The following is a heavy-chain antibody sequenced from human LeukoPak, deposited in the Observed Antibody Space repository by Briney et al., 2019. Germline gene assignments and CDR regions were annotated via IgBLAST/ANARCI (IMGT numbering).Heavy chain of an antibody. CDR1: GGSISSSSYY. D-gene: IGHD3-3*01. V-gene: IGHV4-61*02. CDR3: ASFWSGYTRPFAFDI. Sequence: SETLSLTCTVSGGSISSSSYYWGWIRQPAGKGLEWIGRIHTSGSTNYNPSLKSRVTISVDTSKNQFSLKLSSVTAADTAVYYCASFWSGYTRPFAFDIWGQGTMVTVSS. CDR2: IHTSGST. J-gene: IGHJ3*02.